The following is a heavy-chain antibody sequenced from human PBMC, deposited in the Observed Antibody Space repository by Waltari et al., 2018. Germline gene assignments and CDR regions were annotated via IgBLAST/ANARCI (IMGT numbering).Heavy chain of an antibody. D-gene: IGHD6-19*01. Sequence: QLQLQESGPGLVKPSETLSLTCPVSGGSISSSSYYWGWIRQPPGKGLEWIGSIYYSGSTYYNPSLKSRVTISVDTSKNQFSLKLSSVTAADTAVYYCARDWYSSGWYDDWGQGTLVTVSS. V-gene: IGHV4-39*07. J-gene: IGHJ5*02. CDR1: GGSISSSSYY. CDR2: IYYSGST. CDR3: ARDWYSSGWYDD.